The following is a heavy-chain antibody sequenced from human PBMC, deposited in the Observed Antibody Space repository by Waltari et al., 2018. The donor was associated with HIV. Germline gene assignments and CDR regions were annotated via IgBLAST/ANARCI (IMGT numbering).Heavy chain of an antibody. J-gene: IGHJ5*02. V-gene: IGHV3-7*01. D-gene: IGHD2-8*01. CDR1: GFTFSSYW. CDR2: KKQDGSEK. Sequence: EVQLVESGGGLVQPGGSLRLSCVASGFTFSSYWMSWVRQAPGKWLEWVANKKQDGSEKDYVDSMKGRFTISRDNAKNSLYLQINSLRAEDTAVYYCAGRSPARRLNWFDPWGQGTLVIVSS. CDR3: AGRSPARRLNWFDP.